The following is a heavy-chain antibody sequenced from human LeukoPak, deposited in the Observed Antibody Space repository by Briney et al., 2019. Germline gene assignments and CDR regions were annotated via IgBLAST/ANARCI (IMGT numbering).Heavy chain of an antibody. D-gene: IGHD2-15*01. V-gene: IGHV3-30*04. CDR3: ARSDCSGGSCSLGMDV. Sequence: GRSLRLSCAASGVTFSSYAMHWVRQAPGKGLEWVAVISYDGSNKYYADSVKGRFTISRDNSKNTLYLQMNSLRAEDTAVYYCARSDCSGGSCSLGMDVWGKGTTVTVSS. J-gene: IGHJ6*04. CDR1: GVTFSSYA. CDR2: ISYDGSNK.